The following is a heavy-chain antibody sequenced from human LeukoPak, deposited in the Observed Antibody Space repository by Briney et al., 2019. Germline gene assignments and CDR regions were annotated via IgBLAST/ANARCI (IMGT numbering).Heavy chain of an antibody. J-gene: IGHJ5*02. Sequence: ASVKVSCKASGGTFSSYAISWVRQAPGQGLEWMGGIIPIFGTANYAQKFQGRVTITADESTSTAYMELSSLRSEDTAVYYCARDPRPTYYDFWSGHPFDPWGQGTLVTVSS. V-gene: IGHV1-69*13. CDR1: GGTFSSYA. CDR3: ARDPRPTYYDFWSGHPFDP. D-gene: IGHD3-3*01. CDR2: IIPIFGTA.